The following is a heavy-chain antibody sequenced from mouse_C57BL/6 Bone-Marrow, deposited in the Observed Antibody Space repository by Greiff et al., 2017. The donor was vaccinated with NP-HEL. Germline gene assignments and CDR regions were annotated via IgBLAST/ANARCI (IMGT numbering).Heavy chain of an antibody. J-gene: IGHJ4*01. Sequence: QVQLQQSGAELVRPGASVTLSCKASGYTFTDYEMHWVKQTPVHGLEWIGAIDPETGGTAYNQKFKGKAILTADKSSSTAYMELRSLTSEDSAVYYSTRGTVVAMDYWGQGTSVTVSS. D-gene: IGHD1-1*01. V-gene: IGHV1-15*01. CDR3: TRGTVVAMDY. CDR2: IDPETGGT. CDR1: GYTFTDYE.